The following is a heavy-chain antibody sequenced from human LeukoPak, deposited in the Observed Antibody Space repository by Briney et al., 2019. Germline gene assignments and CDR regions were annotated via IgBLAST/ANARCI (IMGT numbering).Heavy chain of an antibody. D-gene: IGHD3-9*01. CDR1: GDNISSNNAA. J-gene: IGHJ5*02. CDR2: TYYRSKWYN. V-gene: IGHV6-1*01. CDR3: ARDRRLDILTGPFDP. Sequence: SQTLSLTCAISGDNISSNNAAWNWIRQSPSRGLEWLGRTYYRSKWYNDYAVSVKSRITINPDTSKNQFSLQLNSVTPEDTAVYYCARDRRLDILTGPFDPWGQGTLVTVSS.